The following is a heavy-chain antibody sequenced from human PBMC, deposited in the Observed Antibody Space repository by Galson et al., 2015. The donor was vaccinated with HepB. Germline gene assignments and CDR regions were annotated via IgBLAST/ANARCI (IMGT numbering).Heavy chain of an antibody. D-gene: IGHD6-13*01. V-gene: IGHV3-30*03. CDR3: VRDGYSSSYNYYYYGMDV. CDR2: ISYDGSNK. Sequence: SLRLSCAASGFTFSSYGLHWVRQAPGKGLEWVAVISYDGSNKYYADSVKGRFTISRDNSKNTLYLQTNSLRAEDTAVYYCVRDGYSSSYNYYYYGMDVWGQGTTVTVSS. J-gene: IGHJ6*02. CDR1: GFTFSSYG.